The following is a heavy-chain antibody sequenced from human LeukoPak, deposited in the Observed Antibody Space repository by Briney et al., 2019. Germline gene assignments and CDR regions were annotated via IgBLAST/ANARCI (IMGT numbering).Heavy chain of an antibody. D-gene: IGHD6-19*01. Sequence: PGGSLRLSCIGSGFTSTDYGMSWVRRAPGKGLEWVGCIRSKASGATIEYAASVQGRFSIARDDSKNIAYLRMNSLKTEDTAVYYCTRDAYNTGWNSDYWGQGTLVTVSS. CDR1: GFTSTDYG. V-gene: IGHV3-49*04. CDR3: TRDAYNTGWNSDY. J-gene: IGHJ4*02. CDR2: IRSKASGATI.